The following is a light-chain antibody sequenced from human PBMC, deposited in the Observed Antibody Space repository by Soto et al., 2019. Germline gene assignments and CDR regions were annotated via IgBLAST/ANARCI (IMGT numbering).Light chain of an antibody. CDR3: CSYACSSTSHVL. CDR2: EGS. CDR1: SSVVGGYNL. J-gene: IGLJ2*01. V-gene: IGLV2-23*01. Sequence: QSVLTQPASVSGSPGQSITISCTGTSSVVGGYNLVSWYQQHPGKAPKLIIFEGSKRPSGVSNRFSGSKSGNTASLTISGLQAEDEADYYYCSYACSSTSHVLFGGGTKLTV.